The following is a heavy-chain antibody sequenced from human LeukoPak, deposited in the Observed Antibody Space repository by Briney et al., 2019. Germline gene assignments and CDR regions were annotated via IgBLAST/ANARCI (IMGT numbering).Heavy chain of an antibody. D-gene: IGHD3-10*01. V-gene: IGHV4-4*07. CDR2: IYTSGST. Sequence: SDTLSLTCTVSGGSISSYYRSWIPQPAGKGLEWIGRIYTSGSTNYNPSLTSRVTMSVDTSKDQFSLKLSSVTAADTAVYNCARVFPGIDAFDIWGQGTMVTVSS. CDR3: ARVFPGIDAFDI. CDR1: GGSISSYY. J-gene: IGHJ3*02.